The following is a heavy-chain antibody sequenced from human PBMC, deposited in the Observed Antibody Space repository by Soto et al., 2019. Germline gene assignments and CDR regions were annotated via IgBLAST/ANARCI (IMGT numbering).Heavy chain of an antibody. V-gene: IGHV4-59*01. CDR2: IYYSGST. CDR1: GGSISSYY. CDR3: TRHQGRYYDYFWGSPRDDAFDI. D-gene: IGHD3-16*01. Sequence: SETLSLTCTVSGGSISSYYWSWIRQPPGKGLEWIGYIYYSGSTNYNPSLKSRVTISVDTSKNQFSLKLSSVTAADTAVYYCTRHQGRYYDYFWGSPRDDAFDIWGQGTMVTVSS. J-gene: IGHJ3*02.